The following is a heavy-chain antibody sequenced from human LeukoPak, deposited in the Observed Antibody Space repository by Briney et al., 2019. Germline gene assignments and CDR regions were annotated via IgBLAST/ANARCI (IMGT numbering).Heavy chain of an antibody. Sequence: GGSLRLSCAASGFTFSSYSMNWVRQAPGKGLEWVSSISSSSYIYYADSVKGRFTISRDNAKNSLYLQMNSLRAEDTAVYYCARPILTNYYGMDVWGQGTTVTVSS. CDR1: GFTFSSYS. J-gene: IGHJ6*02. V-gene: IGHV3-21*01. D-gene: IGHD3-9*01. CDR2: ISSSSYI. CDR3: ARPILTNYYGMDV.